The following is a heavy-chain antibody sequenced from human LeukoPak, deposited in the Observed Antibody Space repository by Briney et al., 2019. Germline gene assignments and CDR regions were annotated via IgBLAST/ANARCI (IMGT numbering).Heavy chain of an antibody. CDR1: GGTFSSYA. CDR3: ARGSSMVTDYYDYYMDV. Sequence: GSSVKVSCKASGGTFSSYAISWVRQAPGQGLEWMGGIIPIFGTANYAQKFQGRVTITTDESTSTAYMELSSLRSEDTAVYYCARGSSMVTDYYDYYMDVWGKGTTVNVSS. D-gene: IGHD5-18*01. V-gene: IGHV1-69*05. CDR2: IIPIFGTA. J-gene: IGHJ6*03.